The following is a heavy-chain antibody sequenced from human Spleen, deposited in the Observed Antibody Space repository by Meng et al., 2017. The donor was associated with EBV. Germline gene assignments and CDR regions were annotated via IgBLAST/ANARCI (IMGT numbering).Heavy chain of an antibody. J-gene: IGHJ4*02. Sequence: QVQLGQSGAEVKKPGSSVKVSCTASGVNFRHIAIGWVRQAPGQGLEWMGWMRPKSGNTGYAQKFQGRVTLTRNTSISTAYMELTNLRSEDTAIYYCARGKCSTTSCPIDHWGQGTLVTVSS. V-gene: IGHV1-8*02. CDR2: MRPKSGNT. D-gene: IGHD2-2*01. CDR3: ARGKCSTTSCPIDH. CDR1: GVNFRHIA.